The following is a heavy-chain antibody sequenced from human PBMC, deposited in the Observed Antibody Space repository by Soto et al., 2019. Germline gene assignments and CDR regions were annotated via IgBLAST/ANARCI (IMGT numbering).Heavy chain of an antibody. CDR1: GFTFSSYG. CDR2: IWYDGSNK. J-gene: IGHJ5*02. CDR3: ARDPTIVGATWFDP. D-gene: IGHD1-26*01. Sequence: QVQLVESGGGVVQPGRSLRLSCAASGFTFSSYGMHWVRQAPGKGLEWVAVIWYDGSNKYYADSVKGRFTISRDNSKNTLYLQMNSLRAEDTAVYYCARDPTIVGATWFDPWGQGNLVPVSS. V-gene: IGHV3-33*01.